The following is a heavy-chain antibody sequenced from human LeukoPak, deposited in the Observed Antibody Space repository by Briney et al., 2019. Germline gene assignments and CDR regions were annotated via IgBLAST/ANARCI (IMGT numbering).Heavy chain of an antibody. V-gene: IGHV1-2*02. CDR3: ARRMAESYYDSSGYPSLGY. D-gene: IGHD3-22*01. CDR1: GYTFIGYY. J-gene: IGHJ4*02. Sequence: ASVTVSCTASGYTFIGYYMHWVRQAPGQGLEWMGWINPDSGGTNYAQQFQGRVTMTRDTSISTAYMDLSRLTSDDTGVYYCARRMAESYYDSSGYPSLGYWGQGTLVTVSS. CDR2: INPDSGGT.